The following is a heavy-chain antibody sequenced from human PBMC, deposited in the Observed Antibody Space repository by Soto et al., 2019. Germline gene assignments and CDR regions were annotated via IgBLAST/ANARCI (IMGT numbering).Heavy chain of an antibody. Sequence: QVQLVQSGAEVKKPGASVKVSCKASGYTFTSYDINWVRQATGQGLEWMGWMNPNSGNTGYAQNFQRRVTMTRNTSISTAYMELSSMRSEDTAVYYCASPARNYDFWSGYSFDIWGQGTMVTVSS. D-gene: IGHD3-3*01. V-gene: IGHV1-8*01. CDR1: GYTFTSYD. CDR3: ASPARNYDFWSGYSFDI. J-gene: IGHJ3*02. CDR2: MNPNSGNT.